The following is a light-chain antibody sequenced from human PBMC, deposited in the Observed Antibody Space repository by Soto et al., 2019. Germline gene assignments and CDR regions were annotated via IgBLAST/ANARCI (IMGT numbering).Light chain of an antibody. CDR3: QQYGSSPPYT. CDR1: QSVSSSY. J-gene: IGKJ2*01. CDR2: GAS. V-gene: IGKV3-20*01. Sequence: EIVLTQSPGTLSLSPGERATLSCRASQSVSSSYLAWYQQKPGQAPRLLIYGASSRATGIPDRFSGSGSGNDFTISISRLEPEAFAVYYRQQYGSSPPYTFGQGTKLEIK.